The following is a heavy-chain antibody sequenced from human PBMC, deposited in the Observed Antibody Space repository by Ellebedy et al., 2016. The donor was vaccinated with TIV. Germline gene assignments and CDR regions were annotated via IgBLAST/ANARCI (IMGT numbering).Heavy chain of an antibody. CDR2: IYYSGST. Sequence: MPGGSLRLSCTVSAGSISSYYWSWIRQPPGKGLEWIGYIYYSGSTNYNPSLKSRVTISVDTSKNQFSLKLSSVTAADTAVYYCARGEVTLYYYGMDVWGQGTTVTVSS. J-gene: IGHJ6*02. CDR3: ARGEVTLYYYGMDV. V-gene: IGHV4-59*01. CDR1: AGSISSYY.